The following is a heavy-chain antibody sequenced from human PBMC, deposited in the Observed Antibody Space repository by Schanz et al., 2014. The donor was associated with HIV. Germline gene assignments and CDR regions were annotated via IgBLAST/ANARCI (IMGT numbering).Heavy chain of an antibody. CDR3: ARGAAEMATMTPWRY. CDR1: GFSFSSHG. V-gene: IGHV3-33*01. CDR2: IWYDGSKT. Sequence: VQLVESGGGLVQPGRSLRLSCAASGFSFSSHGMHWVRQPPGKGLEWVSYIWYDGSKTYYVDSVKGRFTISRDNSKNTVYLQMNSLRVEDTAVYYCARGAAEMATMTPWRYWGQGTLVTVSS. D-gene: IGHD5-12*01. J-gene: IGHJ4*02.